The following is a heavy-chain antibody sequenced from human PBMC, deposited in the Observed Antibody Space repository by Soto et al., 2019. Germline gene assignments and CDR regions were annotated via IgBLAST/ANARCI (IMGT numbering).Heavy chain of an antibody. CDR3: ARDASIAARPSYYYYYGMDV. J-gene: IGHJ6*02. V-gene: IGHV1-18*01. D-gene: IGHD6-6*01. Sequence: ASVKVACKASGYTFTSYGISWVLRAPGQGLEWMGWISAYNGNTNYAQKLQGRVTMTTDTSTSTAYMELRSLRSDDTAVYYCARDASIAARPSYYYYYGMDVWGQGTTVTVSS. CDR2: ISAYNGNT. CDR1: GYTFTSYG.